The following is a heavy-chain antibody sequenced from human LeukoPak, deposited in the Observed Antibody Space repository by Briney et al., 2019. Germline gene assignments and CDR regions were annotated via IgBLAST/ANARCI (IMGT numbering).Heavy chain of an antibody. Sequence: SETLSLTCTVSGGSISSSSYYWGWIRQPPGKGLEWIGSIYYNGSTYYNPSLKSRVTISVDTSKNQFSLKLISVTAADTAVYYCARSFGGWATYQLLSIWDYWGQGTLVTVSS. CDR3: ARSFGGWATYQLLSIWDY. V-gene: IGHV4-39*07. J-gene: IGHJ4*02. D-gene: IGHD2-2*01. CDR2: IYYNGST. CDR1: GGSISSSSYY.